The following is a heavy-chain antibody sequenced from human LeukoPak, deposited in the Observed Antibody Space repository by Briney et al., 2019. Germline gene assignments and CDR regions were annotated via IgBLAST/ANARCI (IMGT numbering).Heavy chain of an antibody. CDR3: ARDRIGMTSGSYY. D-gene: IGHD1-26*01. J-gene: IGHJ4*02. Sequence: GGSLRLSCAASGFTFSSYSMNWVRQAPGKGLEWVSSISSSSSYIYYADSVKGRFTISRDNAKNSLYLQMNSLRAEDTAVYYCARDRIGMTSGSYYWGQGTLVTVSS. CDR2: ISSSSSYI. CDR1: GFTFSSYS. V-gene: IGHV3-21*01.